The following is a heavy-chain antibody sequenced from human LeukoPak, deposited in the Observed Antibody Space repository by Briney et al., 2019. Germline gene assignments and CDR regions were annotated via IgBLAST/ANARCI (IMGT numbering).Heavy chain of an antibody. CDR2: ISHNGVT. D-gene: IGHD3-16*01. Sequence: SETLSLTCAVYGGSFSGCYWTWIRQPPGKGLEWVGEISHNGVTNYNPSLKSRVAIDTSKNQFSLKLSSVTAADTAVYYCARGKDYHKGGNYWGQGTLVTVSS. J-gene: IGHJ4*02. CDR1: GGSFSGCY. CDR3: ARGKDYHKGGNY. V-gene: IGHV4-34*01.